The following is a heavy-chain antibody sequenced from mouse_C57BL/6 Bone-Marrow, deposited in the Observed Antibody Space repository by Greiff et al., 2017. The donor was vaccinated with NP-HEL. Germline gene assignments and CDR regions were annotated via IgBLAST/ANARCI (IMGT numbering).Heavy chain of an antibody. CDR3: TRSKLGRPFDY. CDR1: GYTFTSYW. J-gene: IGHJ2*01. Sequence: VQLQQSGTVLARPGASVKMSCKTSGYTFTSYWMHWVKQRPGQGLEWIGAIYPGNGDTSYNQKFKGKAKLTAVTSASTAYMELSSLTNEDSAVYYCTRSKLGRPFDYWGQGTTLTVSS. V-gene: IGHV1-5*01. CDR2: IYPGNGDT. D-gene: IGHD4-1*01.